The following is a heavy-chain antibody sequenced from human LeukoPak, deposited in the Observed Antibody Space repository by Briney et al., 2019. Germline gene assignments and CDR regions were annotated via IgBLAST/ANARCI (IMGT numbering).Heavy chain of an antibody. J-gene: IGHJ6*03. V-gene: IGHV1-8*01. D-gene: IGHD6-13*01. CDR3: ASGRQQLEHVFYYYYYTDV. Sequence: ASVKVSCKASGYTFTSYDINWVRQATGQGLEWMGWMNPNSGNTGYAQKFQGRVTMTRNTSISTAYMELSSLRSEDTAVYYCASGRQQLEHVFYYYYYTDVWGKGTTVTVCS. CDR2: MNPNSGNT. CDR1: GYTFTSYD.